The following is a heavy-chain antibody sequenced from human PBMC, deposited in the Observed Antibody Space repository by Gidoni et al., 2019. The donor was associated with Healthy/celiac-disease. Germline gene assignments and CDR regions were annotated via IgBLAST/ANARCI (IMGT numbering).Heavy chain of an antibody. D-gene: IGHD1-26*01. Sequence: EVQLVESGGGLVQPGGSLRLSCAASGFTVRSNYMSWVRQAPGKGLEWVSVIYSGGSTYYADSVKGRFTISRDNSKNTLYLQMNSLRAEDTAVYYCARTATVGWDTHWYFDLWGRGTLVTVSS. CDR1: GFTVRSNY. J-gene: IGHJ2*01. CDR2: IYSGGST. V-gene: IGHV3-66*01. CDR3: ARTATVGWDTHWYFDL.